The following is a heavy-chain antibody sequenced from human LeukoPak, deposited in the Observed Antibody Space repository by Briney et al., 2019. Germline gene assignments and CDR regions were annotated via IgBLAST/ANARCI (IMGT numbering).Heavy chain of an antibody. D-gene: IGHD3-10*01. CDR3: ARERNYYGSGSYYNHYYYYMDV. Sequence: SETLSLTCTVSGGSISSYYWSWIWQPAGKGLEWIGRIYTSGSTNYNPSLKSRVTMSVDTSKNQFSLKLSSVTAADTAVYYCARERNYYGSGSYYNHYYYYMDVWGKGTTVTVSS. CDR1: GGSISSYY. J-gene: IGHJ6*03. CDR2: IYTSGST. V-gene: IGHV4-4*07.